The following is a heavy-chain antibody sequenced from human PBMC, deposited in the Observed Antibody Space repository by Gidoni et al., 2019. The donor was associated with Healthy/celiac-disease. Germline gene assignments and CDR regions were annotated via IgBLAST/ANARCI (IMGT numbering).Heavy chain of an antibody. V-gene: IGHV3-66*02. Sequence: EVQLVESGGGLVQPGGSLRLFCAASGFTVSSNYMSWVRQAPGTGLEWVSVIYSGGSTYYADSVKGRFTISRDNSKNTLYLQMNNLRAEDTAVYYCARDRILLSGPDYYYYYGMDVWGQGTTVTVSS. CDR2: IYSGGST. CDR1: GFTVSSNY. J-gene: IGHJ6*02. CDR3: ARDRILLSGPDYYYYYGMDV. D-gene: IGHD1-26*01.